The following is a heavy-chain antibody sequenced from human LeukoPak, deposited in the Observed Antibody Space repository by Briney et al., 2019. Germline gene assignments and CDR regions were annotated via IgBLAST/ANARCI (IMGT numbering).Heavy chain of an antibody. CDR3: ARRQQLVHDAFDI. CDR1: GFTFSSHG. D-gene: IGHD6-13*01. CDR2: ISSSSSYI. V-gene: IGHV3-21*01. J-gene: IGHJ3*02. Sequence: GGSLRLSCVASGFTFSSHGMNWVRQAPGKGLEWVSSISSSSSYIYYADSVKGRFTISRDNAKNSLYLQMNSLRAEDTAVYYCARRQQLVHDAFDIWGQGTMVTVSS.